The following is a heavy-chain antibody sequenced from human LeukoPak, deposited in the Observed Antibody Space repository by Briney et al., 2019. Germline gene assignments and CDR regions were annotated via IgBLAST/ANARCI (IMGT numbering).Heavy chain of an antibody. CDR3: AKARGGGSSWYYFDY. J-gene: IGHJ4*02. V-gene: IGHV3-23*01. Sequence: GGSLRLSCAASGFTFSSYAMSWVRQAPGKGLEWVSAISGSGGSTYYADSVKGRFTISRDNSKNTLYLQMNSLGAEDTAVYYCAKARGGGSSWYYFDYWGQGTLVTVSS. CDR1: GFTFSSYA. CDR2: ISGSGGST. D-gene: IGHD6-13*01.